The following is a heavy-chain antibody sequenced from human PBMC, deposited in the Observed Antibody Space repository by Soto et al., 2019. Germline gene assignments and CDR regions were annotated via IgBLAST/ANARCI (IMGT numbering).Heavy chain of an antibody. Sequence: SETLSLTCTVSGGSISSYYWSWIRQPPGKGLEWIGYIYYSGSTNYNPSLKSRVTISVDASKNQFSLKLSSVTAADTAVYYCARVGSSWYGYYFDYWGQGTLVTVSS. J-gene: IGHJ4*02. V-gene: IGHV4-59*01. CDR3: ARVGSSWYGYYFDY. D-gene: IGHD6-13*01. CDR2: IYYSGST. CDR1: GGSISSYY.